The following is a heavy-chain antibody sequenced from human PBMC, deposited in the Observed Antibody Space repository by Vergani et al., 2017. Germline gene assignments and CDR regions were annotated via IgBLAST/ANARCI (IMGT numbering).Heavy chain of an antibody. V-gene: IGHV3-21*01. D-gene: IGHD6-19*01. CDR3: ASMDEGGQWLDTIL. J-gene: IGHJ4*02. Sequence: VQLQQWGAGLLKPSETLSLTCAVYGGSFSGYYWSWIRQPPGKGLEWVSSISSSSSYIYYADSVKGRFTISRDNAKNSLYLQMNSLRAEDTAVYYCASMDEGGQWLDTILWGQGTLVTVSS. CDR2: ISSSSSYI. CDR1: GGSFSGYY.